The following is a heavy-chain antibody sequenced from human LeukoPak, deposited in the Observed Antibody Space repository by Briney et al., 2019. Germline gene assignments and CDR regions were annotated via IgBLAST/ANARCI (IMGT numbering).Heavy chain of an antibody. V-gene: IGHV1-69*02. CDR2: LIPLLGIT. J-gene: IGHJ4*02. CDR1: GDTFSSYT. CDR3: ARGVTATYTPHLDY. Sequence: SVKVSCKASGDTFSSYTISWVRQAPGQRLEWMGSLIPLLGITNYAQKCQGRVTITADKSTSTAYMELSSLRSEDTAVYYCARGVTATYTPHLDYWGQGTLVTVSS. D-gene: IGHD5-12*01.